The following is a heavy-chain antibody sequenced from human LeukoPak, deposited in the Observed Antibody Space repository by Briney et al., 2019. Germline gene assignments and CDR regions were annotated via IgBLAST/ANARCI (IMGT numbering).Heavy chain of an antibody. D-gene: IGHD1-14*01. V-gene: IGHV4-39*01. CDR2: IYYSGST. CDR3: ARLPPYPSNQGVDY. J-gene: IGHJ4*02. Sequence: PSETLSLTCTVSGGSINNSTFYWGWIRQPPGKGLEWIGSIYYSGSTYYNPSLKSRVTISVYTSKNQFSLKLSSVTAADTAVDYCARLPPYPSNQGVDYWGQGTLVTVSS. CDR1: GGSINNSTFY.